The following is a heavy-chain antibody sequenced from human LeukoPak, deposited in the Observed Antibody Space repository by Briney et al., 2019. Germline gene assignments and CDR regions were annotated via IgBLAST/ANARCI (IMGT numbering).Heavy chain of an antibody. D-gene: IGHD3-10*01. CDR3: ASRTARGVYFDY. Sequence: SETLSLTCTVSGGSMSSYFWSWIRQPPGKGLEWIGYINYSGSSNYNPSLKSRGTISVDTSKNQVSLKLSSVTAADTAVYYCASRTARGVYFDYWGLGTLVTVSS. CDR1: GGSMSSYF. J-gene: IGHJ4*02. CDR2: INYSGSS. V-gene: IGHV4-59*01.